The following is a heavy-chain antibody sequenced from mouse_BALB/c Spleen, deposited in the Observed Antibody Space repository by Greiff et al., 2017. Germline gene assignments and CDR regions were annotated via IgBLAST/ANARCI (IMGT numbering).Heavy chain of an antibody. Sequence: QVQLQQSGAELMKPGASVTISCKATGYTFSSYWIEWVKQRPGHGLEWIGEILPGSGSTNYNEKFKGKATFTADTSSNTAYMQLSSLTSEDSAVYYWARTGFAYWGQGTLVTVSA. V-gene: IGHV1-9*01. CDR3: ARTGFAY. J-gene: IGHJ3*01. CDR2: ILPGSGST. CDR1: GYTFSSYW.